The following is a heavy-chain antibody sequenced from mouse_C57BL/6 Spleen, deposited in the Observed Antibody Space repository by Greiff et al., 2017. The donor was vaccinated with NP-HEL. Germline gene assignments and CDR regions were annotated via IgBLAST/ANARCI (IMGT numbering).Heavy chain of an antibody. CDR2: ISSGSSTI. CDR1: GFTFSDYG. D-gene: IGHD2-1*01. V-gene: IGHV5-17*01. J-gene: IGHJ2*01. CDR3: ARGDYGNYLYYFDY. Sequence: EVQGVESGGGLVKPGGSLKLSCAASGFTFSDYGMHWVRQAPEKGLEWVAYISSGSSTIYYADTVKGRFTISRDNAKNTLFLQMTSLRSEDTAMYYCARGDYGNYLYYFDYWGQGTTLTVSA.